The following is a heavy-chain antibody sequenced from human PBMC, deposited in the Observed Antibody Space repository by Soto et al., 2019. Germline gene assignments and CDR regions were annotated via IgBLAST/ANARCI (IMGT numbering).Heavy chain of an antibody. CDR1: GYTFTSYG. CDR3: ASVNCGGDCYLYYYYGMDV. D-gene: IGHD2-21*02. V-gene: IGHV1-18*04. CDR2: ISAYNGNT. Sequence: ASVKVSCKASGYTFTSYGISWVRQAPGQGLEWMGWISAYNGNTNYAQKLQGRVTMTTGTSTSTAYMELRSLRSDDTAVYYCASVNCGGDCYLYYYYGMDVWGQGTTVTVSS. J-gene: IGHJ6*02.